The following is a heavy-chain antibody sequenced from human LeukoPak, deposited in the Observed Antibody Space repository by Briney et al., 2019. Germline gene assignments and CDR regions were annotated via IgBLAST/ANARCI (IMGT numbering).Heavy chain of an antibody. Sequence: WGSLRLSCAASGLTFSGSGIHWVRQASGKGLEWLGRIGRQGDSDATRYAASLKGKFTISRVDSRNTAYLQMNSLKTEDTAVYYCAGDYNFLTGLNYWGQGTLVTVSS. J-gene: IGHJ4*02. CDR3: AGDYNFLTGLNY. V-gene: IGHV3-73*01. CDR2: IGRQGDSDAT. D-gene: IGHD3-9*01. CDR1: GLTFSGSG.